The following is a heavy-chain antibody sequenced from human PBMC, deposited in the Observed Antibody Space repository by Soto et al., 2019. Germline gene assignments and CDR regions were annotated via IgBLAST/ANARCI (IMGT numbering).Heavy chain of an antibody. J-gene: IGHJ4*02. CDR3: VKDSESSGYLTHLDY. D-gene: IGHD3-22*01. V-gene: IGHV3-9*01. CDR1: GFTFDDYA. CDR2: LTWNGEVL. Sequence: GGSLRLSCVASGFTFDDYAIHWVRQTPGKGLELVSGLTWNGEVLGYADSVKGRFTISRDNAKNSLYLEMNSLRPEDTALYYCVKDSESSGYLTHLDYWGQGTLVTVSS.